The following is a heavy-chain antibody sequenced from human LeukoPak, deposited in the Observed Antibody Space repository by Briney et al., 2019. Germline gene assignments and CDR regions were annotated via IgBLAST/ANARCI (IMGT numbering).Heavy chain of an antibody. CDR2: FYYSESP. Sequence: PSQTLSLTRAVSVGSISSSSYYWGWIRQPPGKGLEWIGRFYYSESPYSNPSLKSHVTISVDTTKNQYCLKLRAVSAADPALYYCAKHRGPRLGPDYWGEGTLVTVSS. D-gene: IGHD5-12*01. J-gene: IGHJ4*02. CDR3: AKHRGPRLGPDY. CDR1: VGSISSSSYY. V-gene: IGHV4-39*01.